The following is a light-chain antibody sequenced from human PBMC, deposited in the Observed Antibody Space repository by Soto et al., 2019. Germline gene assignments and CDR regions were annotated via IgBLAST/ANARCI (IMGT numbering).Light chain of an antibody. J-gene: IGKJ1*01. V-gene: IGKV1-27*01. Sequence: IQLTQSPSSLSASVGDRVTITCRASQGIRNCLAWYQQKPGKVPKLLIYAASTLQSGVPSRFSGSGSGTDFTLTISSMQPEDVATYYCQKYNRDTRTFGHGTKVDI. CDR3: QKYNRDTRT. CDR1: QGIRNC. CDR2: AAS.